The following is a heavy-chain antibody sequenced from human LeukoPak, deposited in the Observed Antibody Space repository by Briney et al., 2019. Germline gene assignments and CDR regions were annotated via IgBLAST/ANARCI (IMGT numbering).Heavy chain of an antibody. CDR2: IGTAGDT. J-gene: IGHJ6*02. Sequence: GGSLRLSCAASGFTFSSYDMHWVRQAPAKGLEWVSAIGTAGDTYYPASVKGRFTISRENAKNSLYPQMNSLRAGDTALYYCARDSGDYYYYGMDVWGQGTTVTVSS. V-gene: IGHV3-13*01. CDR1: GFTFSSYD. CDR3: ARDSGDYYYYGMDV. D-gene: IGHD3-10*01.